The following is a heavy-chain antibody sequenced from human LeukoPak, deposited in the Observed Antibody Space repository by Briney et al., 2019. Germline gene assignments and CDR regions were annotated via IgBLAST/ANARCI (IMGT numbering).Heavy chain of an antibody. CDR2: SSTFYGNR. D-gene: IGHD4-17*01. J-gene: IGHJ3*02. CDR1: GYTFLHYG. V-gene: IGHV1-18*01. CDR3: ARDLEGYGDSPDI. Sequence: ASVKVSCKASGYTFLHYGISWVRQAPGQGLEWVGWSSTFYGNRYYPPKLQDRVTMTTDTSTTTAYMQLRSLTSDDTAVYYCARDLEGYGDSPDIWGQGTLVTVSS.